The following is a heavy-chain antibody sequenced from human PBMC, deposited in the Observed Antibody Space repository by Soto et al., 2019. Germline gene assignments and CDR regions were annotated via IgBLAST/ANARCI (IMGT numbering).Heavy chain of an antibody. CDR2: ISSSSTTI. V-gene: IGHV3-48*01. J-gene: IGHJ4*02. CDR3: ARDAAYAFDY. CDR1: GFTFSSYS. D-gene: IGHD2-21*01. Sequence: GGSLRLSCAASGFTFSSYSMNWVRQAPGKGLEWVSYISSSSTTISYADSVKGRFSISRDNAKNSLSLEMNSLRAEDTAVYYCARDAAYAFDYWSQGTLVTVSS.